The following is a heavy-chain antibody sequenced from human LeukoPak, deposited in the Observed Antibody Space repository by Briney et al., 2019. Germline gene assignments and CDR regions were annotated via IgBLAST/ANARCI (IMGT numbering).Heavy chain of an antibody. D-gene: IGHD5-12*01. V-gene: IGHV3-33*01. Sequence: GGSLRLSCAASGFTFSSYGMHWVRQAPGKGLEWVAVIWYDGSNKYYADSVKGRFTISRDNSKNTLHLQMNSLRAEDTAVYYCARPSSSGDIGCDYWGQGTLVTVSS. CDR2: IWYDGSNK. CDR3: ARPSSSGDIGCDY. J-gene: IGHJ4*02. CDR1: GFTFSSYG.